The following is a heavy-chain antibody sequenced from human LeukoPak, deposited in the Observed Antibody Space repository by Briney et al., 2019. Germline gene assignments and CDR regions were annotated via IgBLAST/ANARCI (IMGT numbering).Heavy chain of an antibody. Sequence: PGGSLRLSCAASGFTFSSYSMDWVRQAPGKGLEWVSSISSSSSYIYYADSVKGRFTISRDNAKNSLYLQMNSLRAEDTAVYYCAARLIAAAGETNFDYWGQGTLSPSPQ. J-gene: IGHJ4*02. V-gene: IGHV3-21*01. CDR3: AARLIAAAGETNFDY. CDR1: GFTFSSYS. D-gene: IGHD6-13*01. CDR2: ISSSSSYI.